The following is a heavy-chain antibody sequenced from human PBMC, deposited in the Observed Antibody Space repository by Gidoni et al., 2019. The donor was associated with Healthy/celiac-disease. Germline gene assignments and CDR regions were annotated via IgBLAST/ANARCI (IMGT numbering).Heavy chain of an antibody. CDR1: GFTFSSYG. Sequence: QVQLVESGGGVVQPGRSLRLSCAASGFTFSSYGMHWVRQAPGKGLEWVAVIWYDGSNKYYADSVKGRFTISRDNSKNTLYLQMNSLRAEDTAVYYCARDRIVLRESYFDYWGQGTLVTVSS. J-gene: IGHJ4*02. D-gene: IGHD2-8*01. V-gene: IGHV3-33*01. CDR3: ARDRIVLRESYFDY. CDR2: IWYDGSNK.